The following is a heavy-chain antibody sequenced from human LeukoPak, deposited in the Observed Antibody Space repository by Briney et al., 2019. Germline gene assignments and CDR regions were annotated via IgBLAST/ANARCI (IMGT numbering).Heavy chain of an antibody. CDR1: GFTFSTYA. CDR3: AHYDSSAYHAFDI. V-gene: IGHV3-30*04. J-gene: IGHJ3*02. D-gene: IGHD3-22*01. CDR2: ISVDGSNK. Sequence: GRSLRLSCAASGFTFSTYAMHWVRQAPGKGLEWVAVISVDGSNKYYADSLKGRFTISRDNSENTLYLQMNSLRAEDTAVYYCAHYDSSAYHAFDIWGQGTMVTVSS.